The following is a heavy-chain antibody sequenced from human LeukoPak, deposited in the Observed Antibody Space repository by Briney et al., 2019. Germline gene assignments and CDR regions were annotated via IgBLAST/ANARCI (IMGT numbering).Heavy chain of an antibody. CDR2: INPNSGDT. CDR1: GGTFSSYA. V-gene: IGHV1-2*02. CDR3: AIEVYYHDTNSFVY. Sequence: ASVKVSCKASGGTFSSYAISWVRQAPGQGLEWMGWINPNSGDTHYIQKFQDRVTMTRDTSISTAYMDLSNLTSDDTAIYYCAIEVYYHDTNSFVYWGQGTLVTVSS. D-gene: IGHD3-22*01. J-gene: IGHJ4*02.